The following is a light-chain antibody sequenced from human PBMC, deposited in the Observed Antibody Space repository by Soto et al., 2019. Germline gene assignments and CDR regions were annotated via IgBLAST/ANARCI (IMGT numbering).Light chain of an antibody. CDR3: QQYNNWPPLT. Sequence: EIVMTQSPATLSVSPGERATLSCRASQSVSNNLAWYQQKPGQAPRLLIYGASTRATGIPARFSGSGSGTEFTLTISRLQSEDFAVHYCQQYNNWPPLTFGGGTKVEIK. V-gene: IGKV3D-15*01. CDR1: QSVSNN. CDR2: GAS. J-gene: IGKJ4*01.